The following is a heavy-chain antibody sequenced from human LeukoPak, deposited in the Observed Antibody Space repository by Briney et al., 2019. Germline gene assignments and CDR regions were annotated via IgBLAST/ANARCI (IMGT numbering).Heavy chain of an antibody. CDR2: INPNSGGT. J-gene: IGHJ4*02. D-gene: IGHD3-22*01. Sequence: ASVKVSCKAPGYTFTGYYMHWVRQAPGQGLEWMGWINPNSGGTNYAQKFQGRVTMTRDTSIRTAYMELSRLRSDDTAVYYCARDSLDYDSSGYYPNWGQGTLVTVSS. CDR1: GYTFTGYY. V-gene: IGHV1-2*02. CDR3: ARDSLDYDSSGYYPN.